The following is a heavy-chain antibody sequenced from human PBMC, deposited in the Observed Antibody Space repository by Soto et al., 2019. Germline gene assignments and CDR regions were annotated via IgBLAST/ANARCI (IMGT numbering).Heavy chain of an antibody. CDR1: GFTFTSYA. V-gene: IGHV3-23*01. D-gene: IGHD3-9*01. J-gene: IGHJ5*02. Sequence: LRLSCAASGFTFTSYAMSWVRQAPGKGPEWVSAISGSGGSTYYADSVKGRFTISRDNSKDTLYMQMNSLRAEDTAVYYCAKDKYHTILTGYDKGWFDPWGQGTLVTVSS. CDR3: AKDKYHTILTGYDKGWFDP. CDR2: ISGSGGST.